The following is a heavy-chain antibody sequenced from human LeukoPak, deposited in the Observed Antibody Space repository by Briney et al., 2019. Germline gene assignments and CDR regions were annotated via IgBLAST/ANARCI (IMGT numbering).Heavy chain of an antibody. J-gene: IGHJ4*02. CDR1: GGTFSSYA. CDR2: IIPIFGTA. V-gene: IGHV1-69*05. D-gene: IGHD6-13*01. CDR3: ARGAAAVVFDY. Sequence: VASVKVSCKASGGTFSSYAISWVRQAPGQGLEWMGGIIPIFGTANYAQKFQGRVTITTDESTSTAYMELNSLRAEDTAVYYCARGAAAVVFDYWGQGTLVTVSS.